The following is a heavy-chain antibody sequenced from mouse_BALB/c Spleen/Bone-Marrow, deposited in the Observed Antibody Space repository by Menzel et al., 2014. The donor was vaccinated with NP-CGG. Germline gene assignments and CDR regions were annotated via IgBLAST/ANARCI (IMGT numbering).Heavy chain of an antibody. CDR3: AAYYYVISYGFAH. CDR1: GFNIKETY. V-gene: IGHV14-3*02. Sequence: EVKLMESGAELVKPGASVKLSCTASGFNIKETYMHWVKQRPEQGLEWIGRIDPASGNTKFDPKFQGKATIASDTSSNTAYLQLSSLPSEDTAVYYCAAYYYVISYGFAHWGQGTLVTVSA. D-gene: IGHD1-1*01. J-gene: IGHJ3*01. CDR2: IDPASGNT.